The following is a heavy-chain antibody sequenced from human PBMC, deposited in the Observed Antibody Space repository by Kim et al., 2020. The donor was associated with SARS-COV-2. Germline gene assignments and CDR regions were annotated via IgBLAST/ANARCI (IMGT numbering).Heavy chain of an antibody. CDR2: ISYDGSNK. J-gene: IGHJ5*02. Sequence: GGSLRLSCAASGFTFSSYAMHWVRQAPGKGLEWVAVISYDGSNKYYADSVKGRFTISRDNSKNTLYLQMNSLRAEDTAVYYCARVGHGGTWGQGTLVTVSS. V-gene: IGHV3-30-3*01. CDR3: ARVGHGGT. CDR1: GFTFSSYA. D-gene: IGHD1-26*01.